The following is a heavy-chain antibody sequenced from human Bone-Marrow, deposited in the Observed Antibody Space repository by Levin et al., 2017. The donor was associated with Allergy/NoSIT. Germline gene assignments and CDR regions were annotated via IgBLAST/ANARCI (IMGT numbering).Heavy chain of an antibody. V-gene: IGHV3-21*01. CDR1: GFNFASYG. CDR2: ISGTGRHI. Sequence: GGSLRPSCAASGFNFASYGMNWVRQAPGKGLEWVSSISGTGRHIYLADSLKGRFTIPRDNAKNSLSLQMNNLRVEDTAVFYCAKDEGPFSSRFAFDCWGQGALVTVSS. D-gene: IGHD2-15*01. J-gene: IGHJ4*02. CDR3: AKDEGPFSSRFAFDC.